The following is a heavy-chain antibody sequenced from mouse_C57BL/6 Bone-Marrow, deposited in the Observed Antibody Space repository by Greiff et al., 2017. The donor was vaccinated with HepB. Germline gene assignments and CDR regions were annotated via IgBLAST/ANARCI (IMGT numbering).Heavy chain of an antibody. CDR3: ASRGGTGYFDY. Sequence: EVMLVESGGGLVQPGGSLKLSCAASGFTFSDYYMYWVRQTPEKRLEWVAYISNGGGSTYYPDTVKGRFTISRDNAKNTLYLQMSRLKSEDTAMYYCASRGGTGYFDYWGQGTTLTVSS. D-gene: IGHD4-1*01. CDR1: GFTFSDYY. J-gene: IGHJ2*01. V-gene: IGHV5-12*01. CDR2: ISNGGGST.